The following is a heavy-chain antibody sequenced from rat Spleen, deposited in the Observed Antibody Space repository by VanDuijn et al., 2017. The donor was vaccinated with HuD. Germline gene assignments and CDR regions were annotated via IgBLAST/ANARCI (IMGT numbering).Heavy chain of an antibody. V-gene: IGHV5-31*01. CDR1: GFTFSANW. CDR3: TTDTFYDGTYYPGGFDY. D-gene: IGHD1-12*02. CDR2: ITNAAGKV. Sequence: EVQLVESGGGLVQPGSPLKLSCAASGFTFSANWLNWIRQAPGKGLEWVASITNAAGKVYYPDSVKGRFTISRDNAKSTLYLQLDSLRSEDTATYYCTTDTFYDGTYYPGGFDYWGQGVMVTVSS. J-gene: IGHJ2*01.